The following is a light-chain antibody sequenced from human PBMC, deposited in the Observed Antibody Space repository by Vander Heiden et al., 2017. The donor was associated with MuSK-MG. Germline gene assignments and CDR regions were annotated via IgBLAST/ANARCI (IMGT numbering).Light chain of an antibody. Sequence: DIQMTQSPSSLSASVGDRVTITCQASQDVRNYLNWYQQRPGKAPKLLIYDASNLETGVPSRFSGSGSGTDFTFTISRLHPEDFAIYYCQRDDNLPWTFGQGTKVEIK. CDR1: QDVRNY. J-gene: IGKJ1*01. V-gene: IGKV1-33*01. CDR2: DAS. CDR3: QRDDNLPWT.